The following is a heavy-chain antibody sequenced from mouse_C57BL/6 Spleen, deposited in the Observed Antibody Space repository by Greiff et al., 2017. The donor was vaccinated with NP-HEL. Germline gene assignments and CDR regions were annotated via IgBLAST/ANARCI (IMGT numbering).Heavy chain of an antibody. CDR1: GYSFTSYY. Sequence: VQLQESGPELVKPGASVKISCKASGYSFTSYYIHWVKQRPGLGLEWIGWIYPGSGNTKYNEKFKGKATLTADTSSSTAYMQLSSLTSEDSAVYYCARERASSFDYWGQGTTLTVSS. V-gene: IGHV1-66*01. D-gene: IGHD1-1*01. CDR3: ARERASSFDY. J-gene: IGHJ2*01. CDR2: IYPGSGNT.